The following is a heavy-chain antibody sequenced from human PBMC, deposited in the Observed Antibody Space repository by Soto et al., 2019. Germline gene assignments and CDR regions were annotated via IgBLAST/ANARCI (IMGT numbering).Heavy chain of an antibody. D-gene: IGHD3-10*01. V-gene: IGHV3-30*18. CDR1: GFTFSSYG. CDR2: ISYDGSNK. J-gene: IGHJ4*02. CDR3: AKNPALVSEGYYFDY. Sequence: GGSLRLSCAASGFTFSSYGMHWVRQAPGKGLEWVAVISYDGSNKYYADSVKGRFTISRDNSKNTLYLQMNSLRAEDTAVYYCAKNPALVSEGYYFDYWGQGTLVTVSS.